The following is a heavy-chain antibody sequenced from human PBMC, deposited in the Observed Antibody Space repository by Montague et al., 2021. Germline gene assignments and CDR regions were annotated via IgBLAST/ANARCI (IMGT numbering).Heavy chain of an antibody. CDR1: GFTFSSYA. CDR2: IYYDGGNK. J-gene: IGHJ4*02. D-gene: IGHD3-22*01. V-gene: IGHV3-30-3*01. Sequence: SLRLSCAASGFTFSSYAMHWVRRAPGKGLEWVAVIYYDGGNKYYADSVNGRFTITRDNFKNKQHVQMNSMIPEDTAVYFCARDEVGDSSGNVFDYWGQGTLVTVSS. CDR3: ARDEVGDSSGNVFDY.